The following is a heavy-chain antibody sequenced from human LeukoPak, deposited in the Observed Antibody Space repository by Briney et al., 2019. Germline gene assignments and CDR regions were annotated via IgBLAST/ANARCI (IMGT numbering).Heavy chain of an antibody. CDR2: IIPIFGTA. D-gene: IGHD3-22*01. V-gene: IGHV1-69*05. Sequence: ASVKVSCKASGGTFSSYAISWVRQAPGQGLEWMGGIIPIFGTANYAQKFQGRVMITTDESTSTAYMELSSLRSEDTAVYYCARGFPYYYDSSGYLFDYWGQGTLVTVPS. CDR3: ARGFPYYYDSSGYLFDY. CDR1: GGTFSSYA. J-gene: IGHJ4*02.